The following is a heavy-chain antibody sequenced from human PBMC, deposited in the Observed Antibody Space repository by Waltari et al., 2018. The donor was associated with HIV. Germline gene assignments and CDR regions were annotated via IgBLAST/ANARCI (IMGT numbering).Heavy chain of an antibody. D-gene: IGHD3-3*01. CDR3: ARGIRYYAP. J-gene: IGHJ5*02. CDR2: LYGDGTT. Sequence: EVQLVQSGGGVVSPEESVLLSCAVSGTLVSDNYMSWIRQAPGKGLEWVAVLYGDGTTYYADSVKGRFVVSRDKAKNMFFLQMDYPRGADSATYFCARGIRYYAPWGQGVLVSVS. CDR1: GTLVSDNY. V-gene: IGHV3-53*02.